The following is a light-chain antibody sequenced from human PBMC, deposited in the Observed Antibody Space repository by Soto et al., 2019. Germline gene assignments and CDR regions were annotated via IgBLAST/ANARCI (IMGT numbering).Light chain of an antibody. J-gene: IGKJ1*01. CDR3: QQYNDWPWT. Sequence: EIVMTQSPATLSVSPGERATLSCRASQSFTTNLAWYQQKPGQAPRLLLYGASTRATGVPARFSGSGSGTEFTLTISGLQYEDFAVYYCQQYNDWPWTFGQGTKVDIK. CDR2: GAS. CDR1: QSFTTN. V-gene: IGKV3-15*01.